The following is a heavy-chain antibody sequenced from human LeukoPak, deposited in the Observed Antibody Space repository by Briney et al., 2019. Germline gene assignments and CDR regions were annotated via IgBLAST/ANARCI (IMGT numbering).Heavy chain of an antibody. Sequence: SETLSLTCTVSGGSISSSIYYWGWIRQPPGKGLEWIGSIYYSGSTYYNPSLKSRVTISVDTSKNQFSLKLSSVTAADTAVYYCARLGIAAAGTDRVYGMDVWGQGTTVTVSS. J-gene: IGHJ6*02. CDR1: GGSISSSIYY. V-gene: IGHV4-39*07. D-gene: IGHD6-13*01. CDR2: IYYSGST. CDR3: ARLGIAAAGTDRVYGMDV.